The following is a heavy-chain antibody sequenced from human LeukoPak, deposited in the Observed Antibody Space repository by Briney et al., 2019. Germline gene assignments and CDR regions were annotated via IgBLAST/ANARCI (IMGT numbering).Heavy chain of an antibody. CDR2: IHHSGSA. CDR1: DYSITSGYY. J-gene: IGHJ4*02. Sequence: SETLSLTCTVSDYSITSGYYWDWIRQHPGKGLEWIGSIHHSGSADYNPSLKCRVIMSVDTSKNQFSLNIRSVTAADTALYYCARRSGSYKIADYFDYWGQGSQVTVS. V-gene: IGHV4-38-2*02. CDR3: ARRSGSYKIADYFDY. D-gene: IGHD1-26*01.